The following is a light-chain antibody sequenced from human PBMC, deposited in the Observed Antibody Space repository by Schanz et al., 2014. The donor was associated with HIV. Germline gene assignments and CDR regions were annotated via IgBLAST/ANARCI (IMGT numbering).Light chain of an antibody. J-gene: IGLJ2*01. CDR1: SSDIGGYKY. CDR3: SSYTTSSTLV. Sequence: QSVLTQPASVSGSPGQSITISCTGTSSDIGGYKYVSWYQQHPGKAPKLMIYDVSNRPSGVPDRFSGSKSGYTASLTISGLQADDEADYYCSSYTTSSTLVFGGGTKVTVL. CDR2: DVS. V-gene: IGLV2-14*03.